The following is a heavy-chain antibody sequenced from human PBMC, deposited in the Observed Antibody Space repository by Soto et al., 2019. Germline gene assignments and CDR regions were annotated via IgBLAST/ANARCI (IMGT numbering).Heavy chain of an antibody. CDR1: GFTFSSHS. V-gene: IGHV3-21*01. CDR3: ARSTIFGVVNRDGYYYYGMDV. J-gene: IGHJ6*02. D-gene: IGHD3-3*01. CDR2: ISSSSSYI. Sequence: GGSLRLSCAASGFTFSSHSMNWVRQAPGKGLEWVSSISSSSSYIYYADSVKGRFTTSRDNAKNSLYLQMNSLRAEDTAVYYCARSTIFGVVNRDGYYYYGMDVWGQGTTVTVSS.